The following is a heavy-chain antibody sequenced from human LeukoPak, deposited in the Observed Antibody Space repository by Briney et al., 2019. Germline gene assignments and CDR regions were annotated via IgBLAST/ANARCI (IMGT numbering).Heavy chain of an antibody. Sequence: GGTLRLSCAASGFTFSSYGMSWVRQAPGKGLEWVSAISGSGGSTYYADSVKGRFTISRDNSKNTLYLQMNSLRAEDTAVYYCAKSGGNDILTYFDYWGQGTLVTVSS. D-gene: IGHD3-9*01. CDR3: AKSGGNDILTYFDY. J-gene: IGHJ4*02. V-gene: IGHV3-23*01. CDR1: GFTFSSYG. CDR2: ISGSGGST.